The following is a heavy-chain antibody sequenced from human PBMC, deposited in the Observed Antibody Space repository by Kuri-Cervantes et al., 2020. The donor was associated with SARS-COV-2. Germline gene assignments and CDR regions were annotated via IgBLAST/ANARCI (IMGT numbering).Heavy chain of an antibody. Sequence: SETLSLTCTVSGGSICGSSYYWGWIRRPPGKGLEWIGSIYYSGITYYNPSLKSRVPISVDTSKNQFPLMLSSVTAADTAVYYCAGIVVLINAFDILGQGTMVTVSS. CDR2: IYYSGIT. CDR3: AGIVVLINAFDI. V-gene: IGHV4-39*01. D-gene: IGHD3-22*01. J-gene: IGHJ3*02. CDR1: GGSICGSSYY.